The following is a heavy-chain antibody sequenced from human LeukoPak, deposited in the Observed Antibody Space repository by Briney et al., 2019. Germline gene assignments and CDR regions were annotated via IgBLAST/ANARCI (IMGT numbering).Heavy chain of an antibody. CDR1: GFTFSHAW. J-gene: IGHJ4*02. D-gene: IGHD3-3*01. CDR2: IKRETDGGTI. V-gene: IGHV3-15*01. CDR3: TTESNDFWSGSFDY. Sequence: GGSLRLSCAASGFTFSHAWMSWVRQSPGKGLEWVGQIKRETDGGTIDYAAPVKGRFTISRDDGKNRLYLQMNSLKTEDTAVYYCTTESNDFWSGSFDYWGQGTLVTVSS.